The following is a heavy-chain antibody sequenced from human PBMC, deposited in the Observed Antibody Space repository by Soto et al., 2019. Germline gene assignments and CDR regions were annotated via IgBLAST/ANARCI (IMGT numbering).Heavy chain of an antibody. J-gene: IGHJ6*02. CDR2: SISSRSNT. V-gene: IGHV3-21*01. CDR3: ARDDYDFWSGSNYGMDV. Sequence: GGSLRLSCAASGFTFSSYIMNWVRQAPGKGLEWVSCSISSRSNTYYADSVKGRFTISRDNAKNTLYLQMKSLRAEDTAVYFCARDDYDFWSGSNYGMDVWGQGTTVTVSS. CDR1: GFTFSSYI. D-gene: IGHD3-3*01.